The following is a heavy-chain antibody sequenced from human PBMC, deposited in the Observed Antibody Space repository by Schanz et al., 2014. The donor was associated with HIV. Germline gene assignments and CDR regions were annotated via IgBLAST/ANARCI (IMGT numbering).Heavy chain of an antibody. J-gene: IGHJ4*02. D-gene: IGHD3-3*01. CDR1: GFTFSTTW. V-gene: IGHV3-15*01. CDR3: TTDNYDFWSGYPHFDY. CDR2: IKSKTDGGTT. Sequence: EVQLVESGGGLVKPGESLRLSCATSGFTFSTTWMSWVRQAPGKGLEWVGRIKSKTDGGTTDYAAPVRGRFTISRDDSKNTLYLQMNSLKTVDTAVYYCTTDNYDFWSGYPHFDYWGQGTLVTVSS.